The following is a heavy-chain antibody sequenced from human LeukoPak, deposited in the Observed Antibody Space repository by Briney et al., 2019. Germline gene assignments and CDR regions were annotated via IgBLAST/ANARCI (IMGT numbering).Heavy chain of an antibody. CDR3: ARVTPTGYSSGWTYYYYYGMDV. V-gene: IGHV4-34*01. CDR1: GGSFSGYY. D-gene: IGHD6-19*01. J-gene: IGHJ6*02. CDR2: INHSGST. Sequence: SETLSLTCAVYGGSFSGYYWSWIRQPPGKGLEWIGEINHSGSTNYNPSLKSRVTISVDTPKSQFSLKLSSVTAADTAVYYCARVTPTGYSSGWTYYYYYGMDVWGQGTTVTVSS.